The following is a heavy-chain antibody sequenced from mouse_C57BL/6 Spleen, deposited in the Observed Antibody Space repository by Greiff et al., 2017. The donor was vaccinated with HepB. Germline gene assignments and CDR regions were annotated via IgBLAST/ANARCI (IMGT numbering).Heavy chain of an antibody. D-gene: IGHD2-3*01. Sequence: VQLQQPGAELVMPGASVKLSCKASGYTFTSYWMHWVKQRPGQGLEWIGEIDPSDSYTNYNLKFKGKSTLTVDKSSSTAYMQLSSLTSEDSAVYYCGVYDGYYVFAYWGQGTLVTVSA. CDR3: GVYDGYYVFAY. CDR2: IDPSDSYT. CDR1: GYTFTSYW. V-gene: IGHV1-69*01. J-gene: IGHJ3*01.